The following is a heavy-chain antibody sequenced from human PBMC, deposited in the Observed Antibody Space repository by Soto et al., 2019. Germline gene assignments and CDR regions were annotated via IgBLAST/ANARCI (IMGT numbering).Heavy chain of an antibody. CDR1: GYTFTSYY. D-gene: IGHD3-3*01. CDR3: ARGESDLRFLEWLLPDSEYFDY. J-gene: IGHJ4*02. CDR2: INPSGGST. V-gene: IGHV1-46*03. Sequence: QVQLVQSGAEVKKPGASVKVSCKASGYTFTSYYMHWVRQAPGQGLEWMGIINPSGGSTSYAQKFQGRVTMTRDTSTSTVYMELSSLRSEDTAVYYCARGESDLRFLEWLLPDSEYFDYWGQGTLVTVSS.